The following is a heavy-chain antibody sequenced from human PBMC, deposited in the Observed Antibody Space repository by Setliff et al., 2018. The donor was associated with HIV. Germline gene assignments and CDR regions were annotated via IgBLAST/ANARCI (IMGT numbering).Heavy chain of an antibody. V-gene: IGHV4-59*01. CDR1: GGSFSGYY. Sequence: PSETLSLTCSVSGGSFSGYYWSWIRQPPGKGLEWIGYIYISNSGSTNYNPSLTSRVTISVDTSRNQFSLKLTSVTAADTAIYYCARGVNFDYWGQGTQVTVSS. CDR2: IYISNSGST. CDR3: ARGVNFDY. D-gene: IGHD3-3*01. J-gene: IGHJ4*02.